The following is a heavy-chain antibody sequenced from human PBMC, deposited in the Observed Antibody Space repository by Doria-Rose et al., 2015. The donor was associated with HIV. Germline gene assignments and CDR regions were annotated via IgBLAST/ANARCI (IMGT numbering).Heavy chain of an antibody. CDR1: GVSLSSPGMG. D-gene: IGHD6-13*01. CDR2: MSADDER. J-gene: IGHJ4*02. Sequence: QVTLKESGPVLVKPTETLTLTCTVSGVSLSSPGMGVSWIRQPPGKALEWLANMSADDERSYTTSLKSRLTISRGTSKGQVVLTMTDMDPVDTATYYCARIKSSRWYHKYYFDFWGQGTLVIVSA. CDR3: ARIKSSRWYHKYYFDF. V-gene: IGHV2-26*01.